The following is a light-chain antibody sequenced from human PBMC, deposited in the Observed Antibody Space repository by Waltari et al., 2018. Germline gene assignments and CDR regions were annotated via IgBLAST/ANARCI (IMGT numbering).Light chain of an antibody. J-gene: IGKJ1*01. CDR1: QSIGRD. CDR2: GAS. Sequence: EIVLTPSPGPLSLSPGERATLSCRASQSIGRDLTWYQQKPGQAPSLLIYGASTRAAGIPDRFSGSGSGTDFSLTISRLEPEDFAVYYCQNHERLPAVFGRGTKVEIK. CDR3: QNHERLPAV. V-gene: IGKV3-20*01.